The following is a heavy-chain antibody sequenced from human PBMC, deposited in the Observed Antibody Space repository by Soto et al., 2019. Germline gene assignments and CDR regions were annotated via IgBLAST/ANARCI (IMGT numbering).Heavy chain of an antibody. CDR3: ARGCGSAHCPYYIDY. Sequence: GGSLRLSCAASGFSFSRYWMSWVRQAPGKGLEWVATIRQDGSEKHYVDSVEGRFTISRDNAKWSLSLQMNSLRADDTAVYYCARGCGSAHCPYYIDYSGQGTLVTVST. CDR2: IRQDGSEK. CDR1: GFSFSRYW. D-gene: IGHD2-21*01. V-gene: IGHV3-7*04. J-gene: IGHJ4*01.